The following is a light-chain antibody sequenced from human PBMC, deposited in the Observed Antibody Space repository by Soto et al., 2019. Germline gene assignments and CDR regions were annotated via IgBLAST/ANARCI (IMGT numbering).Light chain of an antibody. V-gene: IGKV1-39*01. Sequence: DIQMTQSPSSLSASVGDRVTITCRASQSMSSYLNWYQQKPGKAPKLLIYAASSLQSGVPSRFSGSGSRTDFTLTISSLQPEDFATYYCQQSYSTPYTFGQGTKLEIK. CDR3: QQSYSTPYT. J-gene: IGKJ2*01. CDR2: AAS. CDR1: QSMSSY.